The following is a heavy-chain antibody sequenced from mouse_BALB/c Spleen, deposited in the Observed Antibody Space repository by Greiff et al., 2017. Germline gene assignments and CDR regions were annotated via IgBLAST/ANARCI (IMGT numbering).Heavy chain of an antibody. J-gene: IGHJ1*01. V-gene: IGHV5-6-3*01. Sequence: EVQRVESGGGLVQPGGSLKLSCAASGFTFSSYGMSWVRQTPDKRLELVATINSNGGSTYYPDSVKGRFTISRDNAKNTLYLQMSSLKSEDTAMYYGARENYGSSGWYFDVWGAGTTVTVSS. CDR1: GFTFSSYG. CDR3: ARENYGSSGWYFDV. D-gene: IGHD1-1*01. CDR2: INSNGGST.